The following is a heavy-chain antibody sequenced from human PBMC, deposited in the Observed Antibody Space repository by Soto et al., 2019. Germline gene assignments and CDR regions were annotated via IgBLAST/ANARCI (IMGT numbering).Heavy chain of an antibody. V-gene: IGHV4-59*13. D-gene: IGHD3-10*01. CDR2: TYYTGST. CDR3: ATDSAGRGPFDP. CDR1: GGSFGTNY. Sequence: SETLSLTCTISGGSFGTNYWSWIRQAPGKGLEWIGYTYYTGSTKYNPSLKSRATISVGTSKNQFSLTLNSAAAADTAVYYCATDSAGRGPFDPWGQGILVTVSS. J-gene: IGHJ5*02.